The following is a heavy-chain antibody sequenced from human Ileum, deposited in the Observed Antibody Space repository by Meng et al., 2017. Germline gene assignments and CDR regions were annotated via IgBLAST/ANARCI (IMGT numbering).Heavy chain of an antibody. CDR2: VSPTSGSL. Sequence: QVRLVGSGGGLVKPGGSLRLSCAASGFTFSDYYMSWTRQDPGKGLEWVASVSPTSGSLYFADSVKGRFSISRDNAKNSVSLQMTRLRVEDTAVYYCARDHGSLNWFDPWGQGTLVTVSS. D-gene: IGHD6-25*01. J-gene: IGHJ5*02. V-gene: IGHV3-11*04. CDR3: ARDHGSLNWFDP. CDR1: GFTFSDYY.